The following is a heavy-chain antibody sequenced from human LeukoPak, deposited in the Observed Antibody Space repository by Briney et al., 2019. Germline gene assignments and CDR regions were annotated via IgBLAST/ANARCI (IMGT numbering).Heavy chain of an antibody. V-gene: IGHV3-21*01. Sequence: GGSLRLSCAASGFTFSSYSMNWVRQAPGKGLEWVSSISSSSSYIYYADSVKGRFTISRDNAKNSLYLQMNSLRAEDTAVYCCARDETLEMDPDAFDIWGQGTMVTVSS. CDR3: ARDETLEMDPDAFDI. CDR1: GFTFSSYS. J-gene: IGHJ3*02. CDR2: ISSSSSYI. D-gene: IGHD5-24*01.